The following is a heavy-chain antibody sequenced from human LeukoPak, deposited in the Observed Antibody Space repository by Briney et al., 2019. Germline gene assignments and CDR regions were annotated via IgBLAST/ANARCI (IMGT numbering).Heavy chain of an antibody. Sequence: SETLSLTCTVPGGSISSYYWSWIRQPAGKGLEWIGRIYTSGSTNYNPSLKSRVTMSVDTSKNQFSLKLSSVTAADTAVYYCARDHDNGDFDWLLLPKSNWFDPWGQGTLVTVSS. D-gene: IGHD3-9*01. CDR2: IYTSGST. V-gene: IGHV4-4*07. CDR3: ARDHDNGDFDWLLLPKSNWFDP. J-gene: IGHJ5*02. CDR1: GGSISSYY.